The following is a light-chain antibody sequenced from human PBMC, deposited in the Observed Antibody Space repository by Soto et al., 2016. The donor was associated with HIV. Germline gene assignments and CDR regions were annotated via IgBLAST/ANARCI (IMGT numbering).Light chain of an antibody. CDR2: GAS. CDR1: RAITNY. CDR3: QKYNSAIRT. Sequence: IQMTQSPSFLSASVGDRITITCRASRAITNYVAWYQQKPGRGPQLLMYGASTLHSGVPSRFSGSGYGTDFTLTINSLQPEDVATYYCQKYNSAIRTFGQGTKVEI. V-gene: IGKV1-27*01. J-gene: IGKJ1*01.